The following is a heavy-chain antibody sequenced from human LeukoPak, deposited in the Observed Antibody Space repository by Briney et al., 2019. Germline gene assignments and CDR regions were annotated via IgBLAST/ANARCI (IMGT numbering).Heavy chain of an antibody. Sequence: SETLSLTCAVYGGSFSGYYWSWIRQPPGKGLEWIGEINHSGSTNYNPSLKSRVTISVDTSKNQFSLKLSSVTAADTAVYYCAREGQWPDNWFDPWGQGTLVTVSS. CDR1: GGSFSGYY. CDR3: AREGQWPDNWFDP. D-gene: IGHD6-19*01. J-gene: IGHJ5*02. V-gene: IGHV4-34*01. CDR2: INHSGST.